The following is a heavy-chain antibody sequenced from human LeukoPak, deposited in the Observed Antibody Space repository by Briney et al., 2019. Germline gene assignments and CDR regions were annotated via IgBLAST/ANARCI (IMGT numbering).Heavy chain of an antibody. J-gene: IGHJ6*02. V-gene: IGHV1-69*04. CDR1: GGTFSSYA. CDR3: ARADIVVVPAASYYYYYYGMDV. D-gene: IGHD2-2*01. CDR2: IIPIFGIA. Sequence: SVKVSCKASGGTFSSYAISWVRQAPGQGLEWMGRIIPIFGIANYAQKFQGRVTITADKSTSTAYMELSSLRSEDTAVYYCARADIVVVPAASYYYYYYGMDVWGQGTTVTVSS.